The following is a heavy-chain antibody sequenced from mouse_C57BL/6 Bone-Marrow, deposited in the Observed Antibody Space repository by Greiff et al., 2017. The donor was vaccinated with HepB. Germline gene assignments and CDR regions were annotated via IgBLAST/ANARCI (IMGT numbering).Heavy chain of an antibody. CDR3: ARTGIYYDSYYYAMDY. Sequence: QVQLKESGAELARPGASVKLSCKASGYTFTSYGISWVKQRTGQGLEWIGEIYPRSGNTYYNEKFKGKATLTADKSSSTAYMELRSLTSDDSAVYFCARTGIYYDSYYYAMDYWGQGTSVTVSS. V-gene: IGHV1-81*01. J-gene: IGHJ4*01. CDR2: IYPRSGNT. CDR1: GYTFTSYG. D-gene: IGHD2-4*01.